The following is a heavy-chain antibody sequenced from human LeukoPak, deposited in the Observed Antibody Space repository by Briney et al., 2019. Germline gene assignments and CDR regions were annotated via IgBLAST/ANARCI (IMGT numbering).Heavy chain of an antibody. CDR2: MNPNSGNT. J-gene: IGHJ3*02. CDR1: GYTFTSYD. D-gene: IGHD1-26*01. CDR3: ARGQGGSYSNDAFDI. V-gene: IGHV1-8*01. Sequence: GASVKVSCKASGYTFTSYDINWVRQATGRGLEWMGWMNPNSGNTGYAQKFQGRVTMTRNTSISTAYMELSSLRSEDTAVYYCARGQGGSYSNDAFDIWGQGTMVTVSS.